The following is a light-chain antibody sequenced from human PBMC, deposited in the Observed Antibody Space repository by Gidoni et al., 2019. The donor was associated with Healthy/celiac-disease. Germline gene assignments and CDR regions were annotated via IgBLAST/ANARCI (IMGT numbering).Light chain of an antibody. CDR2: DAS. J-gene: IGKJ4*01. CDR1: PSVSSY. CDR3: QQRSNWPT. Sequence: EIVFTQSPATLALSPGERATLSRRARPSVSSYLAWYQQKPGQAPRLLIYDASNRATGIPARFSGSGSGTDFTLTISSLEPEDFAVYYCQQRSNWPTFGGGTKVEIK. V-gene: IGKV3-11*01.